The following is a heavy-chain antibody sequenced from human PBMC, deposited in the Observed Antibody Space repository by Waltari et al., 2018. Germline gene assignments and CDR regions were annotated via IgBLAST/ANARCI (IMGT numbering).Heavy chain of an antibody. D-gene: IGHD1-1*01. V-gene: IGHV1-69*13. CDR2: IIPIFGTA. Sequence: QVQLVQSGAGLKKPGSPVRVPCKASGGNFNRYAISWVRQAPGQGLEWMGRIIPIFGTANYAQKFQGRVTITADKSTSTAYMELSSLRSEDTAVYYCARPEVGLEPAGFDYWGQGTLVTVSS. CDR1: GGNFNRYA. CDR3: ARPEVGLEPAGFDY. J-gene: IGHJ4*02.